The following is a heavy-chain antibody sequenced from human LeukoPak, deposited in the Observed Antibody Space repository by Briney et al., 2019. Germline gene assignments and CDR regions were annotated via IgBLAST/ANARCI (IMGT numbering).Heavy chain of an antibody. CDR3: ARALQVATKYNWFDP. Sequence: GGSLRLSCAAPGFTFSSYAMSWVRQAPGKGLEWVSAISGSGGSTYYADSVKGRFTISRDNSKNTLYLQMNSLRAEDTAVYYCARALQVATKYNWFDPWGQGTLVTVSS. J-gene: IGHJ5*02. CDR2: ISGSGGST. D-gene: IGHD5-12*01. V-gene: IGHV3-23*01. CDR1: GFTFSSYA.